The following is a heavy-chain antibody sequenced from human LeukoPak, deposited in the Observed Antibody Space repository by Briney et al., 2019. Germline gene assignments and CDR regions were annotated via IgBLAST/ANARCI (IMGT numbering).Heavy chain of an antibody. J-gene: IGHJ4*02. CDR2: IIPILGTA. V-gene: IGHV1-69*13. Sequence: ASVKVSCKASGGTFSSYAISWVRQAPGQGLEWMGGIIPILGTANYAQKFQGRVTITADESTSTAYMELSSLRSEDTAVYYCARASNYYGSGSYPLLDYWGQGTLVTVSS. D-gene: IGHD3-10*01. CDR1: GGTFSSYA. CDR3: ARASNYYGSGSYPLLDY.